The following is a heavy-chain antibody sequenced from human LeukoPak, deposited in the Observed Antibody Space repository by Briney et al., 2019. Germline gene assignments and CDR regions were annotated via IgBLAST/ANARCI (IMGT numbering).Heavy chain of an antibody. D-gene: IGHD4-17*01. CDR2: IYSGGST. V-gene: IGHV3-53*01. Sequence: GGSLRLSCAASGFTVSSNYMSWVRQAPGKGLEWVSVIYSGGSTYYADSVEGRFTISRDNSKNTLYLHITSLRAEDTAVDYCARDDYGHYGLDYWGQGTLVTVSS. CDR1: GFTVSSNY. J-gene: IGHJ4*02. CDR3: ARDDYGHYGLDY.